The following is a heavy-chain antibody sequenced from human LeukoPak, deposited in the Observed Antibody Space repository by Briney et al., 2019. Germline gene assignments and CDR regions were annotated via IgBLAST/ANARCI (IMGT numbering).Heavy chain of an antibody. CDR3: ARDDGGNFDY. Sequence: SETLSLTCTVSGGSISSYYWSWIRQPPGKGLEWIGYIYYSGSTNYNPSLKSRVTISVDTSKNQFSLQLNSVTPEDTAVYYCARDDGGNFDYWGQGTLVTVSS. D-gene: IGHD1-26*01. CDR1: GGSISSYY. V-gene: IGHV4-59*12. CDR2: IYYSGST. J-gene: IGHJ4*02.